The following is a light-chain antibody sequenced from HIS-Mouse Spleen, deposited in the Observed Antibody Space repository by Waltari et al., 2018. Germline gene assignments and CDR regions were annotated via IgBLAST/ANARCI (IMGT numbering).Light chain of an antibody. CDR3: YSTDSSGNHRV. J-gene: IGLJ2*01. CDR1: ATQKKK. CDR2: EDS. V-gene: IGLV3-10*01. Sequence: SHQLTQPPSLSVSPGQTASSTCSGDATQKKKAYWYQQKTGPAPVLVIYEDSNRPSGIPERFSGSSSGPMATLTISGAQVEDEADYYCYSTDSSGNHRVFGGGTKLTVL.